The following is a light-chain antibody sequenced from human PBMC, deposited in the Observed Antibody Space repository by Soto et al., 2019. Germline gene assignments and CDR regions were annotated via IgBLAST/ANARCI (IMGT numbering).Light chain of an antibody. V-gene: IGKV3-15*01. Sequence: EKFLSQSSPTLSVSPGERATLSCRASQSVSSTLAWYQQKPGRAPRRLIYGASTRATGIPARFSGSGSGTEFTLTISSLQAEDFAGYYSQQYSIWLLTFGGGTKVDI. CDR3: QQYSIWLLT. J-gene: IGKJ4*01. CDR1: QSVSST. CDR2: GAS.